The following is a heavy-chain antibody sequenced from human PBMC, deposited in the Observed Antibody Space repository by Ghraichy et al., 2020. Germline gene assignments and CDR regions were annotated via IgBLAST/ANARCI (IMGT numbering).Heavy chain of an antibody. CDR1: GFTFSSYA. D-gene: IGHD3-9*01. CDR3: AKSLGYYDILTGYYPPFGY. J-gene: IGHJ4*02. Sequence: GSLRLSCAASGFTFSSYAMSWVRQAPGKGLEWVSAISGSGGSTYYADSVKGRFTISRDNSKNTLYLQMNSLRAEDTAVYYCAKSLGYYDILTGYYPPFGYWGQGTLVTVSS. V-gene: IGHV3-23*01. CDR2: ISGSGGST.